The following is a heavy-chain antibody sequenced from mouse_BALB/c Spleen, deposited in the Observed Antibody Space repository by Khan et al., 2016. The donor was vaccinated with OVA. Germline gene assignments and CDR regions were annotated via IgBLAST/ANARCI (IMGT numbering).Heavy chain of an antibody. CDR2: INYSGST. V-gene: IGHV3-2*02. Sequence: VQLQQSGPGLVKPSQSLSLTCTVTGYSVTSDYAWNWIRQFPGNKLEWMGYINYSGSTSYTPSLKSRISINRDTSKNQFFLQLSSVTTEGTATYYCARGRAYWGQGTLVTVSA. D-gene: IGHD3-3*01. J-gene: IGHJ3*01. CDR1: GYSVTSDYA. CDR3: ARGRAY.